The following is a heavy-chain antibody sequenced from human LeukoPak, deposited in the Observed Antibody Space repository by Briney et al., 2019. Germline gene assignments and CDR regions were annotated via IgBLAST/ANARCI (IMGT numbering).Heavy chain of an antibody. CDR3: VRVPDF. CDR1: GGPFSGYY. CDR2: INHSGST. Sequence: SETLSLTCAVYGGPFSGYYWSWIRQPPGKGLEWIGEINHSGSTNYNPSLKSRVTISVDTSKNQFSLKLSSVTAADTAVYYCVRVPDFWGQGTLVTVSS. V-gene: IGHV4-34*01. J-gene: IGHJ4*02.